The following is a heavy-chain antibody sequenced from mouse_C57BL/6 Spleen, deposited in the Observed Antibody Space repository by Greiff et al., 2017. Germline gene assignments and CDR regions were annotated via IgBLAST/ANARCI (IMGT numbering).Heavy chain of an antibody. D-gene: IGHD1-1*01. CDR1: GYTFTSYW. CDR2: IDPNSGGT. V-gene: IGHV1-72*01. Sequence: QIQLQQPGAELVKPGASVQLSCKASGYTFTSYWMHWVKQRPGRGLEWIGRIDPNSGGTTYNEKFKSKATLTVDNPSSTAYMQLSSLTSEDSSVYYCAYYYGSSYDYAMDYWGQGTSVTVSS. J-gene: IGHJ4*01. CDR3: AYYYGSSYDYAMDY.